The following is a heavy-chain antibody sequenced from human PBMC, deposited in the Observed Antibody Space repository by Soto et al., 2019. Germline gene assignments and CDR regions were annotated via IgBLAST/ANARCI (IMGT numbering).Heavy chain of an antibody. V-gene: IGHV3-30*18. CDR3: AKDRSYGVVPKWLYS. D-gene: IGHD3-3*01. CDR1: GFTFSSYG. CDR2: ISDDGNRK. Sequence: QVQLVESGGGVVQPGRSLRLSCGASGFTFSSYGMHWVRQAPGKGLEWVAAISDDGNRKYYADSVKGRFIISRDSSMNMLHLDMDTLRPEDTAVYYCAKDRSYGVVPKWLYSWGQGTQVTVSS. J-gene: IGHJ5*01.